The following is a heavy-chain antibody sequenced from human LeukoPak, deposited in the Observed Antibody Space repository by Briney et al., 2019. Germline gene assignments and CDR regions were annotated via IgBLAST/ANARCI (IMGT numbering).Heavy chain of an antibody. CDR2: IYYSGST. V-gene: IGHV4-59*08. D-gene: IGHD4-17*01. Sequence: SETLSLTCTVSGGSISSYYWSWIRQPPGKGLEWIGYIYYSGSTNYNPSLKSRVTISVDTSKNQFSLKLSSVTAADTAVYYCATLAYHGDQIYWGQGTLVTVSS. CDR1: GGSISSYY. CDR3: ATLAYHGDQIY. J-gene: IGHJ4*02.